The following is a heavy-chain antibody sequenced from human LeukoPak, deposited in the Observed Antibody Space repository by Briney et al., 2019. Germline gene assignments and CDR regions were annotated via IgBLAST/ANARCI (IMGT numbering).Heavy chain of an antibody. V-gene: IGHV3-9*01. D-gene: IGHD1-26*01. CDR1: GFTFNDYA. Sequence: PGRSLRLSCAASGFTFNDYAMHWVRQAPGKGLEWVSDISWNSGNIGYADSVKGRFTISRDNAKNSLYLQMNSLRAEDTALYYCANDSGSGSYDRHFDYGGKGTLVSVSS. CDR3: ANDSGSGSYDRHFDY. CDR2: ISWNSGNI. J-gene: IGHJ4*02.